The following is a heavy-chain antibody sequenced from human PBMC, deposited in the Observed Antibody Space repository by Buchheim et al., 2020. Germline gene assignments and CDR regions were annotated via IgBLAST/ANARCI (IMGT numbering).Heavy chain of an antibody. V-gene: IGHV4-31*03. Sequence: QVQLQESGPGLVKPSQTLSLTCTVSGGSISSGGYYWSWLRQHPGKGLEWVGYIYYSWSTYYHPFLKSRVHITVDTSKNQFSLKLSSVTAADTAVYYCASDLVTARPYGMDVWGQGTT. D-gene: IGHD2-21*02. J-gene: IGHJ6*02. CDR1: GGSISSGGYY. CDR3: ASDLVTARPYGMDV. CDR2: IYYSWST.